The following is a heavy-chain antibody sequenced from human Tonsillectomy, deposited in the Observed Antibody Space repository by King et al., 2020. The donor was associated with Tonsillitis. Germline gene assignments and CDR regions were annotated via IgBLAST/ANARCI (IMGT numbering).Heavy chain of an antibody. CDR2: ISSSSSTI. J-gene: IGHJ6*02. Sequence: QLVQSGGGLVQPGGSLRLSCAASGFTFSSYSMNWVRQAPGKGLEWVSYISSSSSTIYYADSVKGRFTISRDNAKNSLYLQMNSLRDEDTAVYYCARGEEPYYYNGMDVWGQGTTVTVSS. D-gene: IGHD1-26*01. CDR1: GFTFSSYS. V-gene: IGHV3-48*02. CDR3: ARGEEPYYYNGMDV.